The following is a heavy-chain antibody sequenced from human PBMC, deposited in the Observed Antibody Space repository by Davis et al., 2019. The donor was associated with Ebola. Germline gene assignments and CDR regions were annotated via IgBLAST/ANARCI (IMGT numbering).Heavy chain of an antibody. D-gene: IGHD6-19*01. CDR2: IYDQST. Sequence: GGSLRLSCAAAGFTFSTYAMSWVRQAPGKGLEWVSVIYDQSTAYADAVRGRFIISRDKSNNTLYLEMSSLRVDDTAVYYCATTQWLRDFDNWGQGTLVTVSS. V-gene: IGHV3-23*03. J-gene: IGHJ4*02. CDR1: GFTFSTYA. CDR3: ATTQWLRDFDN.